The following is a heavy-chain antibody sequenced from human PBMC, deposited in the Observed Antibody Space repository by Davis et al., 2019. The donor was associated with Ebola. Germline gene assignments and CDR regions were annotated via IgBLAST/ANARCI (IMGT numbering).Heavy chain of an antibody. CDR3: ARHCGGDCPIDY. J-gene: IGHJ4*02. Sequence: GESLKISCKGSGYSFSDFWIAWVRQMPGKGLEWMGIIFPGDSDTRYSPFFQGQVTISADKSTNTAYLEWSSLKASDTATYYCARHCGGDCPIDYWGQGTLVTVSS. V-gene: IGHV5-51*01. CDR1: GYSFSDFW. CDR2: IFPGDSDT. D-gene: IGHD2-21*02.